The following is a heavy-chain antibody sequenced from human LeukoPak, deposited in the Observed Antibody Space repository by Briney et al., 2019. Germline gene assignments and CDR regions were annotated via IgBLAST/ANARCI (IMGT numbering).Heavy chain of an antibody. CDR3: ARVQWLVPRGDAFDI. Sequence: ASVKVSCKASGYTFTSYGISWVRQAPGQGLEWMGWISAYNGNTNYAQKLQGRVTMTTDTSTSTAYMELRSLRSDDTAVYYCARVQWLVPRGDAFDIWGQGTMVTVSS. J-gene: IGHJ3*02. CDR1: GYTFTSYG. V-gene: IGHV1-18*01. D-gene: IGHD6-19*01. CDR2: ISAYNGNT.